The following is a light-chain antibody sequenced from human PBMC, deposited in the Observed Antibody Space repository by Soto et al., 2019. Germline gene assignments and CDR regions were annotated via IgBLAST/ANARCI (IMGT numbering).Light chain of an antibody. CDR2: EVS. CDR1: SSDVGGYNY. Sequence: QSALTQPASVSGSPGQSITISCTGTSSDVGGYNYVSWYQHHPGKAPKLMIYEVSNRPSGVSNRFSGSNSGNTASLTISGLQTEDEADYYCSSYTSSITYVVGTGTKLTVL. CDR3: SSYTSSITYV. V-gene: IGLV2-14*01. J-gene: IGLJ1*01.